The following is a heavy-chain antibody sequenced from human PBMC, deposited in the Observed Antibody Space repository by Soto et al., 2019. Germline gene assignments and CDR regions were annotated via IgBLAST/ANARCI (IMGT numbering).Heavy chain of an antibody. D-gene: IGHD2-2*01. Sequence: PXESLTISGTGFGYTSTTFWSSLVRQMPGKGLEWMGRIDPRDSYVNYSPSFQGHVTISADKSISTAYLQWGSLKASDTAMYYCARLYCTTSTCDSWFDPWGQGTLVTVSS. V-gene: IGHV5-10-1*01. CDR2: IDPRDSYV. CDR3: ARLYCTTSTCDSWFDP. J-gene: IGHJ5*02. CDR1: GYTSTTFW.